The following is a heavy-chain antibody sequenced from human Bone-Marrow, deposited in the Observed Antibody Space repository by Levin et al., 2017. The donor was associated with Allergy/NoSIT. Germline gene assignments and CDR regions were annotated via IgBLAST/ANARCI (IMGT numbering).Heavy chain of an antibody. CDR1: GGSFSGYY. V-gene: IGHV4-34*01. CDR3: ARGGIFAPHAFDI. Sequence: PSETLSLTCAVYGGSFSGYYWSWIRQPPGKGLEWIGEIIHSGSTNYNPSLKSRVTISLDTSKNQFSLKLSSVTAADTAVYYCARGGIFAPHAFDIWDQGTMVTVSS. D-gene: IGHD3-3*01. J-gene: IGHJ3*02. CDR2: IIHSGST.